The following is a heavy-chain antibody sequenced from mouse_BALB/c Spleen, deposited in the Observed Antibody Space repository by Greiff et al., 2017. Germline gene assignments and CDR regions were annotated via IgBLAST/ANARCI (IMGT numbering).Heavy chain of an antibody. J-gene: IGHJ3*01. Sequence: EVQLVESGGGLVQPGGSRKLSCAASGFTFSSFGMHWVRQAPEKGREWVAYISSGSSTIYYADTVKGRFTIPRDTPKNTLFLQMTSLRSEDTAMYYCARGGAAWLAYGGKGTLVTVSA. V-gene: IGHV5-17*02. CDR1: GFTFSSFG. CDR2: ISSGSSTI. CDR3: ARGGAAWLAY.